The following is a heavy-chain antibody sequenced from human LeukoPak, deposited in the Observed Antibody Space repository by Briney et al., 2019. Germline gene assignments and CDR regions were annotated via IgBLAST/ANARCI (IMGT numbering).Heavy chain of an antibody. CDR1: GYTFTSYD. CDR3: ARDWGRYSGSYGDY. J-gene: IGHJ4*02. V-gene: IGHV1-8*01. CDR2: MNPNSGNT. Sequence: ASVKVSCKASGYTFTSYDINWVRQATGQGLEWMGWMNPNSGNTGYAQKFQGRVTMTRNTSISTAYMELSSLRSEDTAVYYCARDWGRYSGSYGDYWGQGTLVTVSS. D-gene: IGHD1-26*01.